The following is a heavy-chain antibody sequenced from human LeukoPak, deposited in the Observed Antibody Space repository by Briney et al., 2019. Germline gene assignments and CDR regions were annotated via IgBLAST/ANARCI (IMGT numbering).Heavy chain of an antibody. Sequence: PSETLSLTCTVSGGPISSYYWSWIRQPPGKGLEWIGYIYYSGTTNYNPSLKSRVTISVDTSKNQFSLKLSSVTAADTAVYFCARYWSRFDYWGQGALVTVSS. CDR3: ARYWSRFDY. V-gene: IGHV4-59*08. CDR2: IYYSGTT. J-gene: IGHJ4*02. CDR1: GGPISSYY. D-gene: IGHD1-1*01.